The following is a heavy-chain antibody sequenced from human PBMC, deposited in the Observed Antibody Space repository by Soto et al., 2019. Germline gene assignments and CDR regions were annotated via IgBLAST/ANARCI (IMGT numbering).Heavy chain of an antibody. CDR3: ARDQAVWFGEPLYYYYYYMDV. CDR2: INSDGSST. Sequence: GGSLRLSCAASGFTFSSYWMHWVRQAPGKGLVWVSRINSDGSSTSYADSVKGRFTISRDNAKNTLYLQMNSLRAEDTAVYYCARDQAVWFGEPLYYYYYYMDVWGKGTTVTVSS. V-gene: IGHV3-74*01. J-gene: IGHJ6*03. CDR1: GFTFSSYW. D-gene: IGHD3-10*01.